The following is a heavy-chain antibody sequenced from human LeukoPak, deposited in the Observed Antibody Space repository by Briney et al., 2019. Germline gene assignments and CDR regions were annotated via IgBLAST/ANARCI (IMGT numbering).Heavy chain of an antibody. D-gene: IGHD5-18*01. Sequence: SETLSLTCTVSGGSMSSYYWGWIRQSPGRGLEWIGYIHYTGSTNYNPALKSRVTISVDTSKKQFSLKLSSVTAADTAVYYCARLTWDTAMIRYYFDYWGQGTLVTVSS. CDR3: ARLTWDTAMIRYYFDY. J-gene: IGHJ4*02. V-gene: IGHV4-59*08. CDR2: IHYTGST. CDR1: GGSMSSYY.